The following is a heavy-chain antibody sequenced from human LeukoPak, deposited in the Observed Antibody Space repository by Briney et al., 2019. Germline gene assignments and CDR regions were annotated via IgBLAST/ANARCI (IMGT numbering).Heavy chain of an antibody. J-gene: IGHJ5*02. CDR1: GYTFTSYD. CDR3: AREGWDGDLETGFDP. D-gene: IGHD2-21*02. Sequence: ASVKVSCKASGYTFTSYDINWVRQATGQGLEWMGWMNPNSGNTGYAQKFQGRVTITRNTSISTAYMELSSLRSEDTALYYCAREGWDGDLETGFDPWGQGTLVTVSS. CDR2: MNPNSGNT. V-gene: IGHV1-8*03.